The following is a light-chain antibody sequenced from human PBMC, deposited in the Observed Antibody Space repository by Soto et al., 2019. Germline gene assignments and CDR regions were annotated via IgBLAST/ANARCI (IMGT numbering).Light chain of an antibody. CDR2: DAS. V-gene: IGKV3-15*01. CDR3: QQHNNWPQT. Sequence: ETLMTQSPDTLSVSLGERATLSCRASQSLRSSLAWYQQKPGQAPRLLIYDASTRATGIPARFSGSGSGTDFTLTISGLQSEDFAVYYCQQHNNWPQTFGQGTKVDIK. J-gene: IGKJ1*01. CDR1: QSLRSS.